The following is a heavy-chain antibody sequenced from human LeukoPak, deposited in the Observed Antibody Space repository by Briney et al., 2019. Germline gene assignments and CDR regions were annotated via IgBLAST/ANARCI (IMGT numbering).Heavy chain of an antibody. D-gene: IGHD3-10*01. V-gene: IGHV4-39*01. Sequence: SETLSLTCTVSGGSISSSSYYWGWIRQPPGKGLEWIGSIYYSGSTYYNPSPKSRVTISVDTSKNQFSLKLSSVTAADTAVYYCASYAMVRGVTGGWYWGQGALVTVSS. CDR3: ASYAMVRGVTGGWY. CDR2: IYYSGST. CDR1: GGSISSSSYY. J-gene: IGHJ4*02.